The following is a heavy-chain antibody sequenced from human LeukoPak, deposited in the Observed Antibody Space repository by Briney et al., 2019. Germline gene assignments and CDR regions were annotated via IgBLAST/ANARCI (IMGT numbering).Heavy chain of an antibody. V-gene: IGHV3-53*01. Sequence: GGSLRLSCAASGFTISSNYMSWVRQAPGKGLEWVSVIYSGGSTYYADSVKGRFTISRDNSKNTLYLQMNSLRAEDTVVYYCAKTQYDSSGFYSYYFDYWGQGTLVTVSS. D-gene: IGHD3-22*01. CDR1: GFTISSNY. J-gene: IGHJ4*02. CDR2: IYSGGST. CDR3: AKTQYDSSGFYSYYFDY.